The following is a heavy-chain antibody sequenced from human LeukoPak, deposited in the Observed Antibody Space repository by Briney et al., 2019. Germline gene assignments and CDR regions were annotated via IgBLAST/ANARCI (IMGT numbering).Heavy chain of an antibody. CDR1: SGSIRSYY. CDR3: GRQGYTASYYFFDY. Sequence: PSETLSLTCTVSSGSIRSYYWGWVRQPPGKGLEWIGRIYTTGTTQYNPSLTSRVTMSVDTSTNQFSLNLRSMTAADTAVYYCGRQGYTASYYFFDYWSQGTLVAVS. CDR2: IYTTGTT. J-gene: IGHJ4*02. V-gene: IGHV4-4*07. D-gene: IGHD1-26*01.